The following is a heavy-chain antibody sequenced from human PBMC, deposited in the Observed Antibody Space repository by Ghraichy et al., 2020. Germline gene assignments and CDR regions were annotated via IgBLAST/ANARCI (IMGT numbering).Heavy chain of an antibody. V-gene: IGHV4-59*01. CDR3: ARDRFAGDVSENRGYYHDY. Sequence: SETLSLTCTVSGGSISGFYWSWIRQPPGKGLEWIGYISYTGFTKYSPSLKSRLTMSLDTSKLQFSLKLNSVTAADTAVYFCARDRFAGDVSENRGYYHDYWGQGTLVTVSS. D-gene: IGHD5-12*01. J-gene: IGHJ4*02. CDR1: GGSISGFY. CDR2: ISYTGFT.